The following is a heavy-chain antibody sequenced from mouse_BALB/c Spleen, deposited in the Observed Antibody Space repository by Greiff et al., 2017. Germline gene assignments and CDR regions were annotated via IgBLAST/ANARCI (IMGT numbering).Heavy chain of an antibody. J-gene: IGHJ2*01. D-gene: IGHD2-1*01. Sequence: EVMLVESGGGLVKLGGSLKLSCAASGFTFSSYYMSWVRQTPEKRLELVAAINSNGGSTYYPDTVKGRFTISRDNAKNTLYLQMSSLKSEDTALYYCARHGNYYFDYWGQGTTLTVSS. CDR2: INSNGGST. V-gene: IGHV5-6-2*01. CDR3: ARHGNYYFDY. CDR1: GFTFSSYY.